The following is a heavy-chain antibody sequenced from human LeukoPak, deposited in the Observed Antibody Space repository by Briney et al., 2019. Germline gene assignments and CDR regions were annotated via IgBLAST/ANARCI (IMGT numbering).Heavy chain of an antibody. D-gene: IGHD2-2*01. V-gene: IGHV3-48*01. J-gene: IGHJ3*02. CDR3: ARGSTIDQLLTAFDI. Sequence: GGSLRLSCAASGFTFSSYSMNWVRQAPGKGLEWVSYISSSSTIYYADSVKGRFTISRDNAKNSLYLQMNSLRAEDTAEYYCARGSTIDQLLTAFDIWGQGTMVTVSS. CDR2: ISSSSTI. CDR1: GFTFSSYS.